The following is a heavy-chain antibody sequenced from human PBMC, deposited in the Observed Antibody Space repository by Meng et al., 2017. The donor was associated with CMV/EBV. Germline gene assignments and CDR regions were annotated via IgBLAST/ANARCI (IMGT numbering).Heavy chain of an antibody. Sequence: GGSLRLSCAASGFTFRSYSMNWVRQAPGKGLGWVSSISSSSYIYYADSVKGRFTISRDNAKNSLYLQMNSLRAADTAVYYCARDRELDYDFWSGYGPGAFDIWGQGTMVTVSS. J-gene: IGHJ3*02. CDR1: GFTFRSYS. CDR2: ISSSSYI. D-gene: IGHD3-3*01. V-gene: IGHV3-21*01. CDR3: ARDRELDYDFWSGYGPGAFDI.